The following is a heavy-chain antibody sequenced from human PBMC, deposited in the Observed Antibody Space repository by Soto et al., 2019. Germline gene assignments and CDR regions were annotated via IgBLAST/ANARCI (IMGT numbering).Heavy chain of an antibody. CDR1: GYTFTSYA. V-gene: IGHV1-3*01. J-gene: IGHJ4*02. CDR2: INAGNGNT. Sequence: QVQLVQSGAEVKKPGASVKVSCKASGYTFTSYAMHWERQAPGQRLEWMGWINAGNGNTKYSQKFQGRVTITRDTSASTAYMELSSLRSEDTAVYYCARSESGYCTNGVCYPYFDYWGQGTLVTVSS. CDR3: ARSESGYCTNGVCYPYFDY. D-gene: IGHD2-8*01.